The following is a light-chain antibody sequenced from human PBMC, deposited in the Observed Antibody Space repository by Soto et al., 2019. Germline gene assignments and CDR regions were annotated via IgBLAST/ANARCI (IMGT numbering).Light chain of an antibody. V-gene: IGKV3-15*01. J-gene: IGKJ3*01. CDR1: QSVSRD. CDR2: GAS. CDR3: QQYNKWPLT. Sequence: EIVMTQSPATLSVSPGERAILSCRASQSVSRDITKDLAWYQQRPGQAPRLLIYGASTRATGIPARFSGSGSGTEFTLTISSLQSEDFAVYYCQQYNKWPLTFGPGTKVDIK.